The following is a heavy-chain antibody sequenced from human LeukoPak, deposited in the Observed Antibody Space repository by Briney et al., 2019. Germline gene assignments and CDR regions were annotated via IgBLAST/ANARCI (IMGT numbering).Heavy chain of an antibody. CDR3: ARDRDSSGYYFDY. V-gene: IGHV3-30-3*01. Sequence: AVISYDGSNKYYPDSVKGRFTISRDNSKNTLYLQMNSLRAEDTAVYYCARDRDSSGYYFDYWGQGTLVTVSS. J-gene: IGHJ4*02. CDR2: ISYDGSNK. D-gene: IGHD6-25*01.